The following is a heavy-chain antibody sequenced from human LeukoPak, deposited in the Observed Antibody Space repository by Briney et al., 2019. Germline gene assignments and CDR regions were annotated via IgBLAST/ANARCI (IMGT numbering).Heavy chain of an antibody. Sequence: PGGSLRLSCAASGFTFSSYAMHWVRQAPGEGLEWVTVISYDGSNKYYTDSVRGRFTVSRDNSKNTLYLQMNSLRAEDTAVYYCAKDQFSSSVTGAFDIWGHGTMVTVSS. CDR2: ISYDGSNK. CDR1: GFTFSSYA. D-gene: IGHD6-13*01. J-gene: IGHJ3*02. CDR3: AKDQFSSSVTGAFDI. V-gene: IGHV3-30*04.